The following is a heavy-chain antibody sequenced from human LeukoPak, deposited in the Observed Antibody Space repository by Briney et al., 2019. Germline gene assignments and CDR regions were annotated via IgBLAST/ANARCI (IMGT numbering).Heavy chain of an antibody. Sequence: GASVKVSCKASGYTFTDHYIHWVRQAPGQGLEWMGWINANSGGTNYVPKLQGRVTMTRDTSINTAYMELSRLKSDDTAVYSCARDAISRGMIDYWGQGTLVTVSS. D-gene: IGHD1-1*01. CDR1: GYTFTDHY. CDR2: INANSGGT. J-gene: IGHJ4*02. CDR3: ARDAISRGMIDY. V-gene: IGHV1-2*02.